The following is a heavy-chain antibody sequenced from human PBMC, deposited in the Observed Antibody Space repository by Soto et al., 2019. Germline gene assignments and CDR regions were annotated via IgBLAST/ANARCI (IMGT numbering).Heavy chain of an antibody. CDR2: TYYRSKWYN. D-gene: IGHD3-22*01. V-gene: IGHV6-1*01. J-gene: IGHJ4*02. CDR1: GDSVSSNSAA. CDR3: ARDPQRERTDPIKRDSSGYYYVYYFDY. Sequence: SQTLSLTCAISGDSVSSNSAAWNWIRQSPSRGLEWLGRTYYRSKWYNDYAVSVKSRITINPDTSKNQVSLQLNSVTPEETAVYYCARDPQRERTDPIKRDSSGYYYVYYFDYWGQGTLVTVSS.